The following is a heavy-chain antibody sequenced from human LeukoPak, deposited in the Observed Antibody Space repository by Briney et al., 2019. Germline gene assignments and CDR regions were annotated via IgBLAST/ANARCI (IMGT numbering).Heavy chain of an antibody. J-gene: IGHJ5*02. Sequence: SVKVSCKASRGTFSSYDISWVRQAPGQGLEWWGGIIPIFGTANYAQKFQGRVTITTDESTSTAYMELSSLRSEDTAVYYCARVYGSGSYYVAVNWFDPWGQGTLVTVSS. V-gene: IGHV1-69*05. CDR2: IIPIFGTA. D-gene: IGHD3-10*01. CDR1: RGTFSSYD. CDR3: ARVYGSGSYYVAVNWFDP.